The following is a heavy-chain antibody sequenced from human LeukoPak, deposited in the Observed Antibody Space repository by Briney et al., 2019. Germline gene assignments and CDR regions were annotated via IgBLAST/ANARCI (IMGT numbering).Heavy chain of an antibody. Sequence: GGSLRLSCAASGFTFSNYGMHWVRQAPGKGLEWVANIKTDGSEKYYVDSVKGRFTISRDNAKNSLYLQMNSLRAEDTAVYYCARDYTGYFPWGRGTLVIVSS. CDR1: GFTFSNYG. CDR3: ARDYTGYFP. D-gene: IGHD3-9*01. CDR2: IKTDGSEK. V-gene: IGHV3-7*03. J-gene: IGHJ5*02.